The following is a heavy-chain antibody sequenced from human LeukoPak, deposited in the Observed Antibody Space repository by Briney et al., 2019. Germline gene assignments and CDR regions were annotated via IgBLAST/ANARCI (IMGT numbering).Heavy chain of an antibody. CDR2: INPSGGST. D-gene: IGHD3-10*01. CDR3: ARDGSSITMVRGVIDY. Sequence: ASVKVSFKASGYTFTSYYMHWVRQAPGQGLEWMGIINPSGGSTSYAQKFQGRVTMTRDTSTSTVYMELSSLRSEDTAVYYCARDGSSITMVRGVIDYWGQGTLVTVSS. J-gene: IGHJ4*02. CDR1: GYTFTSYY. V-gene: IGHV1-46*01.